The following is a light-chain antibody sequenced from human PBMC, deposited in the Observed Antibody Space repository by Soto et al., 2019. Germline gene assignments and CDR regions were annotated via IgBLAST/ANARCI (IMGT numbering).Light chain of an antibody. Sequence: EIVLTQSPGTLSLSPGERATLSCRASQSVTSNYLAWYQQKPGQAPGLLIYDTSTRASGVPDRFSGSGSGTEFTLTISRLEPEDFAVYYCQQYGTSPQVFGQGTKVDIK. V-gene: IGKV3-20*01. CDR1: QSVTSNY. CDR2: DTS. J-gene: IGKJ1*01. CDR3: QQYGTSPQV.